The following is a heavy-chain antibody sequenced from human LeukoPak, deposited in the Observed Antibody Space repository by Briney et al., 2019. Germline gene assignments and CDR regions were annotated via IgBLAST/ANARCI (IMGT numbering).Heavy chain of an antibody. D-gene: IGHD2-15*01. CDR3: ARSRYCSGGSCYSGGPAWFDP. CDR1: DYSISSGYY. Sequence: SETLSLTCTVFDYSISSGYYWGWIRQPPGKGLEYIGSISHSGGTYYNPSLKSRVTISVDTSKNQFSLKLRSVTAADTAVYYCARSRYCSGGSCYSGGPAWFDPWGQGTLVTVSS. J-gene: IGHJ5*02. CDR2: ISHSGGT. V-gene: IGHV4-38-2*02.